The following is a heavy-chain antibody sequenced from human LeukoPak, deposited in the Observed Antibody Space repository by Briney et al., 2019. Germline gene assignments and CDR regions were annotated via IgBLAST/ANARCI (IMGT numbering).Heavy chain of an antibody. CDR2: IYYSGST. J-gene: IGHJ6*03. V-gene: IGHV4-59*01. Sequence: SETLSLTCTVSGGSISSYYWSWIRQPPGKGLEWIGYIYYSGSTNYNPSLKSRVTISVDTSKNQFSLKLSSATAADTAVYYCARDRNSMDVWGKGTTVTVSS. D-gene: IGHD1-14*01. CDR3: ARDRNSMDV. CDR1: GGSISSYY.